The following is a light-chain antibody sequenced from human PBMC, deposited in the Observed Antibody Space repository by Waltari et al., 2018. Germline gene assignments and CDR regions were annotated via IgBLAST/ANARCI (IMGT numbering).Light chain of an antibody. Sequence: DVMMTQSPLSLPVTLGQPASISCRSSQSLAHSDGNTYLNWFQQRPGHSPRRLIYKVSNRDSGVPDRFSGSGSGTDFTLKISRVEAEDVAIYYCMQSTHWPWTFGQGTKVEIK. J-gene: IGKJ1*01. CDR2: KVS. CDR1: QSLAHSDGNTY. CDR3: MQSTHWPWT. V-gene: IGKV2-30*02.